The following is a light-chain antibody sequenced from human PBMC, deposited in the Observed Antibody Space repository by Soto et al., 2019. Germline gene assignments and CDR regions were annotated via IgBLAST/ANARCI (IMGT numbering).Light chain of an antibody. CDR3: QQLNSYPIT. CDR2: AAS. J-gene: IGKJ5*01. V-gene: IGKV1-9*01. CDR1: QGLSSD. Sequence: DIPLTQSPSFLSSSVGDRVTITCRASQGLSSDLAWYQQKPGKAPKLLIYAASTLQSGVPSRFSGSGSGTEFTLTISRLQPEDFATYYCQQLNSYPITFGQGTRLEIK.